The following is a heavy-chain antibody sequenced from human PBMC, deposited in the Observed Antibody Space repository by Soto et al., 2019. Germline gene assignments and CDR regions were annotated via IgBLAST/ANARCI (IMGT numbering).Heavy chain of an antibody. CDR1: GFTFSDYG. CDR2: ISGSGAST. CDR3: AKAHYSNYGYVNY. Sequence: EVQLLESGGGWVQPGGSLRLSCAASGFTFSDYGMSWVRQAPAKGLEWVSSISGSGASTYYANSVKGRFTISRDKSKNTLYLQMNRLRAEDTAVYYCAKAHYSNYGYVNYWGQGTLVTVSP. J-gene: IGHJ4*02. V-gene: IGHV3-23*01. D-gene: IGHD4-4*01.